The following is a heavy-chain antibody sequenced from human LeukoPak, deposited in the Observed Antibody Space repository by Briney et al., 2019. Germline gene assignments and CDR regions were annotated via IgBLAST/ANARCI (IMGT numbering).Heavy chain of an antibody. V-gene: IGHV3-23*01. CDR3: VRRGDASSGWGYHDY. CDR2: IGGSGDTT. CDR1: GLTFNRHA. J-gene: IGHJ4*02. Sequence: LRLSCAASGLTFNRHAISWVRQAPGKGLEWVSTIGGSGDTTFYAYSVKGRFTISRDNSKNMLHLQMSSMTGEDTALYYCVRRGDASSGWGYHDYWGQGALVTVSS. D-gene: IGHD6-19*01.